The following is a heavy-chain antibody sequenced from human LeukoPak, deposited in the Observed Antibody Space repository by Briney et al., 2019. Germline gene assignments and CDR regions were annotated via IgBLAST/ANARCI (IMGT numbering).Heavy chain of an antibody. CDR2: IYYSGST. V-gene: IGHV4-39*07. J-gene: IGHJ5*02. Sequence: PSETLSLTCTVSGGSISSSSYYWGWIRQPPGKGLEWIGSIYYSGSTYYNPSLKSRVTISVDTSKNQFSLKLSSVTAADTAVYYCAREGIGDHGFGDNWFDPWGQGTLVTVSS. D-gene: IGHD3-10*01. CDR1: GGSISSSSYY. CDR3: AREGIGDHGFGDNWFDP.